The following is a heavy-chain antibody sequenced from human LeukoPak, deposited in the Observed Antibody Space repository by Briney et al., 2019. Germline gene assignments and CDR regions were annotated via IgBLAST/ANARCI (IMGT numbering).Heavy chain of an antibody. V-gene: IGHV3-33*06. Sequence: PGGSLRLSCAASGFTFSSYGMHWVRQAPGKGLEWVAVIWYDGSNKYYADSVKGRFTISRDNSKNTLYLQMNSLRAEDTAVYYWAKDRGSTWRYFDYWAQGPLVTVSS. CDR2: IWYDGSNK. CDR3: AKDRGSTWRYFDY. J-gene: IGHJ4*02. D-gene: IGHD6-13*01. CDR1: GFTFSSYG.